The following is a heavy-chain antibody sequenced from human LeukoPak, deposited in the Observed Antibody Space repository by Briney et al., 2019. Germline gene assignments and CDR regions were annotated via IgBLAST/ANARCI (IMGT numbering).Heavy chain of an antibody. CDR1: GGSISSGGYS. Sequence: SETLSLTCAVSGGSISSGGYSWSWIRQPPGKGLEWIGYIYYSGSTYYNPSLKSRVTISVDTSKNQFSLKLSSVTAADTAVYYCARGPQRGGGYSGYEPYYYYMDVWGKGTTVTVSS. V-gene: IGHV4-30-4*07. J-gene: IGHJ6*03. D-gene: IGHD5-12*01. CDR2: IYYSGST. CDR3: ARGPQRGGGYSGYEPYYYYMDV.